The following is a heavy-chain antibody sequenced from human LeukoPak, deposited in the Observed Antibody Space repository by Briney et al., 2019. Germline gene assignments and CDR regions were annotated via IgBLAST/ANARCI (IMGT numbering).Heavy chain of an antibody. Sequence: PGESLKISCKGSGYTFTTKWIGWVRQMPGKGLEWMGIIYPGDSDTRYSPSFQGQVTISADKSISTTYLQWSSLKASDTAMYYCARRLVGTKYFDYWGQGTLVTVSS. D-gene: IGHD1-26*01. CDR2: IYPGDSDT. CDR3: ARRLVGTKYFDY. J-gene: IGHJ4*02. CDR1: GYTFTTKW. V-gene: IGHV5-51*01.